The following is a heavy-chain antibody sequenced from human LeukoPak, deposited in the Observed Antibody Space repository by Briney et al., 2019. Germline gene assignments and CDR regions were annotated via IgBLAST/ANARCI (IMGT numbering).Heavy chain of an antibody. CDR2: ISGSGGST. Sequence: PGRSLRLSCAASGFTFSSYAMSWVRQAPGKGLEWVSAISGSGGSTYYADSVKGRFTISRDNSKNTLYLQMNSLRAEDTAVYYCAKIGWSIAAAQMGAFDIWGQGTMVTVSS. CDR1: GFTFSSYA. D-gene: IGHD6-13*01. CDR3: AKIGWSIAAAQMGAFDI. V-gene: IGHV3-23*01. J-gene: IGHJ3*02.